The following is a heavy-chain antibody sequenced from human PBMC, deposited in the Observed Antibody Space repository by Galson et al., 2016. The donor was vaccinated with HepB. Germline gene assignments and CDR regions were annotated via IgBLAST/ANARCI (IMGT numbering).Heavy chain of an antibody. CDR1: GGSVKTSVYY. CDR3: ASKVRGLLVY. CDR2: LSYTGNT. D-gene: IGHD2-2*01. Sequence: LSLTCTVSGGSVKTSVYYWGWFRQSPGKGPVWVATLSYTGNTYSNSSLKSRVTLSVDTSKNQFSLKLSSVTAADTAVYYCASKVRGLLVYWGQGTLVTVSS. J-gene: IGHJ4*02. V-gene: IGHV4-39*07.